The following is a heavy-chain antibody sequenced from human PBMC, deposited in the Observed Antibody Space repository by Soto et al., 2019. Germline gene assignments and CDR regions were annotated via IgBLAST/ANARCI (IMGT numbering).Heavy chain of an antibody. J-gene: IGHJ6*02. V-gene: IGHV3-30-3*01. D-gene: IGHD2-15*01. Sequence: GGSLRLSCAASGFTFRNYAMRWVRQAPGKGLECVAVISYDGSNKFYRDYVKGRFTISRDNSKNTLYLQINSLRYEDTAVYYCARGDREDIAVVVGVRPGEYGVDVWGQGTTVTVSS. CDR1: GFTFRNYA. CDR3: ARGDREDIAVVVGVRPGEYGVDV. CDR2: ISYDGSNK.